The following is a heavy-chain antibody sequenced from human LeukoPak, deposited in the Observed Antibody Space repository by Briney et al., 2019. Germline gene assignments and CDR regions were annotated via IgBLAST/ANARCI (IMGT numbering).Heavy chain of an antibody. Sequence: PGGSLRLSCAASGFIFSNYWMSWLRQAPGKGLGWGANIRQEGNKKNYVDSVEGRFTIYRDNVQNSVYLQMTSLRAEDTAVYYCATDTGHGYFESWGQGTLVTVSS. CDR3: ATDTGHGYFES. D-gene: IGHD4-17*01. CDR2: IRQEGNKK. CDR1: GFIFSNYW. V-gene: IGHV3-7*01. J-gene: IGHJ4*02.